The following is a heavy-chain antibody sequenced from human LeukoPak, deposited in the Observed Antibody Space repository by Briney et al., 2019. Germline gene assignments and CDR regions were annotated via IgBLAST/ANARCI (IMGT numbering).Heavy chain of an antibody. CDR1: GGTFSSYA. Sequence: ASVKVSCKASGGTFSSYAISWVRQAPGQGLEWMGRIIPILGIANYAQKFQGRVTITADKSTSTAYMELSSLRSEDTAVYYCARAEFGEAGLLWFRESPLDYWGQGTLVTVSS. CDR2: IIPILGIA. CDR3: ARAEFGEAGLLWFRESPLDY. D-gene: IGHD3-10*01. J-gene: IGHJ4*02. V-gene: IGHV1-69*04.